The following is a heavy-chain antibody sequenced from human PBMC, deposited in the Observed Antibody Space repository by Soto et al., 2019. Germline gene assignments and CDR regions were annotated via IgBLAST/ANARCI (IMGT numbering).Heavy chain of an antibody. CDR1: GFTFSHAW. CDR3: CVVKRRDQYSTSGYWFDP. J-gene: IGHJ5*02. CDR2: LKSKADGETK. D-gene: IGHD2-15*01. V-gene: IGHV3-15*01. Sequence: EMHLVDSGGGLVKPGGSLRLSCAASGFTFSHAWMSWVRQAPGKGLEWVGRLKSKADGETKDYGAPVRGRFTISRDDSKDTLYLQMNSLRIEDTAVYYCCVVKRRDQYSTSGYWFDPWGPGTLVTVSS.